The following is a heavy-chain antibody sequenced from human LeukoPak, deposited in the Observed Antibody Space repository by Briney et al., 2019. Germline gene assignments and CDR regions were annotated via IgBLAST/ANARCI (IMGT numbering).Heavy chain of an antibody. CDR3: ARDGRDCSSTSCYWFDP. CDR1: GFSFSAYW. D-gene: IGHD2-2*01. Sequence: PGGSLRLSCAASGFSFSAYWMTWVRQAPGTGLEWVANINPAGSETYYVDPVKGRFTISRDNSKNTLYLQMNSLRAEDTAVYYCARDGRDCSSTSCYWFDPWGQGTLVAVSS. V-gene: IGHV3-7*01. J-gene: IGHJ5*02. CDR2: INPAGSET.